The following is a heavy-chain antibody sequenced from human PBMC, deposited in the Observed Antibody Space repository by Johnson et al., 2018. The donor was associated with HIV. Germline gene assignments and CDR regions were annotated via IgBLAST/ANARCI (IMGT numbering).Heavy chain of an antibody. V-gene: IGHV3-11*04. CDR3: ARDRRIMITFGADVFDI. CDR2: ISSSGSTI. Sequence: QVQLVESGGGLVKPGGSLRLSCAASGFTFSDYYMSWIRQAPRKGLEWLSYISSSGSTIYYADSVKGRFTISRDNAKNSLYLQMSSLRAEDTAVYYCARDRRIMITFGADVFDIWGQGTMVTVSS. D-gene: IGHD3-16*01. J-gene: IGHJ3*02. CDR1: GFTFSDYY.